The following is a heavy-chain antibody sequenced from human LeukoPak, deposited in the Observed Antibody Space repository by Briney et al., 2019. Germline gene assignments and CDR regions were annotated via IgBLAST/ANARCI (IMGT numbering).Heavy chain of an antibody. CDR1: GYTFTSYG. Sequence: ASVKVSCKASGYTFTSYGISRVRQAPGQGLEWMGWISAYNGNTNYAQKLQGRVTMTTDTSTSTAYMELRSLRSDDTAVYYCARGPRYYYDSSGPNFDPWGRGTLVTVSS. CDR3: ARGPRYYYDSSGPNFDP. D-gene: IGHD3-22*01. V-gene: IGHV1-18*01. J-gene: IGHJ5*02. CDR2: ISAYNGNT.